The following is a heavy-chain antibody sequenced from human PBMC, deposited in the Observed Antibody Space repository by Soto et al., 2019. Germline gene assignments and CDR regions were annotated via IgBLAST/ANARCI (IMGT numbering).Heavy chain of an antibody. CDR1: GGTFRDYA. V-gene: IGHV1-69*01. J-gene: IGHJ6*02. CDR2: LMPISGTSGTT. Sequence: QVQLVQSGAEVKNPGSSVKVSCNASGGTFRDYAISWVRQAPGQGLEWMGVLMPISGTSGTTNYAQTFQDRVTSTADESTRTASLERISLRSEDPAVYYRATTLGPGIGVGEEYSYYDGMDVWGQGTFVTVSS. CDR3: ATTLGPGIGVGEEYSYYDGMDV. D-gene: IGHD6-19*01.